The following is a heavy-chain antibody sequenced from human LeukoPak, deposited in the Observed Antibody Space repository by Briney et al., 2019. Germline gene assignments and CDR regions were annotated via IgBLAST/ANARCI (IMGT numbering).Heavy chain of an antibody. D-gene: IGHD2-2*01. CDR1: GYSISSGYY. J-gene: IGHJ6*03. CDR3: ARAVVPAATYYYYYYMDV. CDR2: TYHSGST. Sequence: SETLSLTCTVSGYSISSGYYWGWIRQPPGKGLEWIGSTYHSGSTYYNPSLKSRVSISVDTSKNQFSLKLSSVTAADTAVYYCARAVVPAATYYYYYYMDVWGKGTTVTISS. V-gene: IGHV4-38-2*02.